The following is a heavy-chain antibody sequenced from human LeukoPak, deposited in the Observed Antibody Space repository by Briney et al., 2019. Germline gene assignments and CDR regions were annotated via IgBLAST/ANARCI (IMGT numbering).Heavy chain of an antibody. Sequence: PGGSLRLSCAASGFTFSSYSLNWVRQAPGKGLEWISYISSTGTTIYYADSVKGRFTISRDNAKKSLYLQMNSLRAEDTAVYYCARGVSRYLFDSWGQGTLATVSS. CDR2: ISSTGTTI. CDR3: ARGVSRYLFDS. V-gene: IGHV3-48*01. CDR1: GFTFSSYS. D-gene: IGHD1-14*01. J-gene: IGHJ5*01.